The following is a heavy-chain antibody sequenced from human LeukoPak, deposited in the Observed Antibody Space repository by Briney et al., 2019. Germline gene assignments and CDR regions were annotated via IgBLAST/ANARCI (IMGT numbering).Heavy chain of an antibody. CDR1: GFIFSSYW. V-gene: IGHV3-7*01. D-gene: IGHD5-18*01. J-gene: IGHJ4*02. Sequence: GGSLRLSCAASGFIFSSYWMSWVRQAPGKGLEWVANIKQDGSEKYCVDSVEGRFTISRDNAKNSLYLQMNSLRAEDTAVYYCARGRYSYGLIYYFDYWGQGTLVTVSS. CDR2: IKQDGSEK. CDR3: ARGRYSYGLIYYFDY.